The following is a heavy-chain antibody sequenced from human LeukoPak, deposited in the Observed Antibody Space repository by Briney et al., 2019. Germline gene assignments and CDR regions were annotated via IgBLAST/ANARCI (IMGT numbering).Heavy chain of an antibody. J-gene: IGHJ4*02. D-gene: IGHD4-17*01. Sequence: GASLRLSSAASEFTFSSYAMSWVRQAPGKGLEWVSTITGSGATTYYADSVKGRFTISRDISKNTLYLYLQMNSLRAEDTAVYYCARGNGDYRLGSVSADYWGQGTLVTVSS. CDR3: ARGNGDYRLGSVSADY. CDR2: ITGSGATT. V-gene: IGHV3-23*01. CDR1: EFTFSSYA.